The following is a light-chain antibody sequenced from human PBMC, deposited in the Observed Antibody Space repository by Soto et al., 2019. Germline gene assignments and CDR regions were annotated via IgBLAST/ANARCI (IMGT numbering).Light chain of an antibody. V-gene: IGKV1-39*01. J-gene: IGKJ3*01. CDR3: QQSYRTPLT. CDR2: AAS. CDR1: QSISSY. Sequence: DIQMTQSPFSLSASVGDRVTITCRASQSISSYLNWYQQKPGKAPKLLIYAASSLQSGVPSRFSGSGSGTDFTLTISSLQPEDFATYYCQQSYRTPLTFGPGTKVDI.